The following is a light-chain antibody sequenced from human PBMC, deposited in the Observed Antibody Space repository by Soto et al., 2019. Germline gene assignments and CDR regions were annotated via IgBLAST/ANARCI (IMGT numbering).Light chain of an antibody. J-gene: IGLJ2*01. CDR1: SSDIGGYSY. Sequence: QSALTQPASVSGSLGQSITLSCTGTSSDIGGYSYVSWYQQYPGKAPKLLISEVNERPAGVPDRFSGSKSDNTASLTVSGLQTEDEADYYCSSYAGSNNLIFGGGTKLTVL. CDR2: EVN. CDR3: SSYAGSNNLI. V-gene: IGLV2-8*01.